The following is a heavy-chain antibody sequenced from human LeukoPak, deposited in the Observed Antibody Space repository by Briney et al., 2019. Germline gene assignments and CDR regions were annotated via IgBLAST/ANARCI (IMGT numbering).Heavy chain of an antibody. J-gene: IGHJ3*01. CDR2: INPRGNI. V-gene: IGHV4-4*07. CDR1: AGSISTYY. Sequence: SETLSLTCTVTAGSISTYYWSCIRQTAGKGLEWIGHINPRGNIKYNPSLKSRVSLSMDTSKNQCSLKVNSVTAADTAVYYCARGGAQWLVEEAFDFWGRGTMVTVSS. CDR3: ARGGAQWLVEEAFDF. D-gene: IGHD6-19*01.